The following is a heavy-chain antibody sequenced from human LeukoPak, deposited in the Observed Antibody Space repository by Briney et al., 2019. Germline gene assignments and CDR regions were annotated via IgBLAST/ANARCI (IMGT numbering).Heavy chain of an antibody. CDR2: ILYDGNNK. CDR1: DFSFSNYG. D-gene: IGHD1-26*01. V-gene: IGHV3-30*18. Sequence: GGSLRLSCAASDFSFSNYGMHWVRQAPGKGLEWVAVILYDGNNKHYAESVKGRFTISRDNSNNMLYLQMNSLRPEDTAVYYCAKDRLFGSGLNGPHYYYGMDVWGQGTTVTVSS. J-gene: IGHJ6*02. CDR3: AKDRLFGSGLNGPHYYYGMDV.